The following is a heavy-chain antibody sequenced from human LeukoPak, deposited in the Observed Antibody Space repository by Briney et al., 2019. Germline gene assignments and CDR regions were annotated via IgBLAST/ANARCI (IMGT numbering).Heavy chain of an antibody. V-gene: IGHV4-34*01. CDR3: ASSSRGAFDI. CDR2: ISHSGST. CDR1: GGSFSGYY. D-gene: IGHD3-10*01. Sequence: ETSETLSLTCAVYGGSFSGYYWSWIRQPPGKGLEWIGEISHSGSTNYNPSLKSRVTISVDTSKNQFSLKLSSVTAADTAVYYCASSSRGAFDIWGQGTMVTVSS. J-gene: IGHJ3*02.